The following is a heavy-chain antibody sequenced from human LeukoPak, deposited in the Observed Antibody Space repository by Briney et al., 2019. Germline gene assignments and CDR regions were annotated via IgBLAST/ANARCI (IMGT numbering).Heavy chain of an antibody. J-gene: IGHJ4*02. D-gene: IGHD6-6*01. CDR1: GYTFTSYD. V-gene: IGHV1-8*01. CDR3: ARAVRIAALSWVRWGY. Sequence: ASVKVSCKAPGYTFTSYDINWVRQATGQGLEWMGWMNPNSGNTGYAQKFQGRVTMTRNTSISTAYMELSSLRSEDTAVYYCARAVRIAALSWVRWGYWGQGTLVTVSS. CDR2: MNPNSGNT.